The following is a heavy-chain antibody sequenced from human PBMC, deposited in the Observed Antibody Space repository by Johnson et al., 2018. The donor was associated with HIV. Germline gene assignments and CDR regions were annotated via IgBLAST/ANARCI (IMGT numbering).Heavy chain of an antibody. CDR1: EFIFDDYG. CDR2: INWNGDTK. D-gene: IGHD4-23*01. CDR3: ARALGTAVGAFDI. V-gene: IGHV3-20*04. J-gene: IGHJ3*02. Sequence: VQLVESGGGVVRPGGSLRLSCTTSEFIFDDYGMSWVRQAPGKGLEWVTGINWNGDTKAYADVVKGRFTISRDNAKNSLYLQMNSLRAEDTALYYCARALGTAVGAFDIWGQGTMVTVSS.